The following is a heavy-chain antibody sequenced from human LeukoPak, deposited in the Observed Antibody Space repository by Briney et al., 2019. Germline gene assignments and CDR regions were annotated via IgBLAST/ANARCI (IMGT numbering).Heavy chain of an antibody. CDR1: GGTFSSYA. J-gene: IGHJ4*02. D-gene: IGHD5-12*01. CDR3: TRAAPRLSGYGPFVY. CDR2: IIPIFGTA. Sequence: SVKVSCKASGGTFSSYAISWVRQAPGQGLEWMGGIIPIFGTANYAQKFQGRVTITADESTSTAYMELSSLRSEDTVVYYCTRAAPRLSGYGPFVYWGQRTLCTVSS. V-gene: IGHV1-69*13.